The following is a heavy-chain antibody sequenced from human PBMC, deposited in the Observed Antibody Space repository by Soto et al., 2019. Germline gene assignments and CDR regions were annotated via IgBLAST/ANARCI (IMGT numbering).Heavy chain of an antibody. CDR2: INPNSGGT. J-gene: IGHJ4*02. D-gene: IGHD3-10*01. CDR3: ARDQQSNYYGSGSPYYDY. Sequence: VQLVQSGAEVKKPGASVKVSCKASGYTFTGYYMHWVRQAPGQGLEWMGWINPNSGGTNYAQKLQGWVTMTRDTSISTAYMELSRLRSDDTAVYYCARDQQSNYYGSGSPYYDYWGQGTLVTVSS. V-gene: IGHV1-2*04. CDR1: GYTFTGYY.